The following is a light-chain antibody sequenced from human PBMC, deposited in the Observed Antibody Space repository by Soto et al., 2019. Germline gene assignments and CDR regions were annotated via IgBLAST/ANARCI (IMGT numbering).Light chain of an antibody. CDR1: QRISSY. CDR3: QQSYSTPPIT. CDR2: AAS. J-gene: IGKJ5*01. V-gene: IGKV1-39*01. Sequence: DIQMTQSPSSLSASVGDRVTITCRASQRISSYLNWYQQKPRKAPKLLIYAASSLQSGVPSRFSGSGSGTNFTLTISSLQPEDFATYYCQQSYSTPPITFGQGTRLEIK.